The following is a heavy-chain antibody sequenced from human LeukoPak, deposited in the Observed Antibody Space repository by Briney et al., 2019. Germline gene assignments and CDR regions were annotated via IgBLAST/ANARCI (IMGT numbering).Heavy chain of an antibody. CDR1: GFTFSSYA. V-gene: IGHV3-23*01. CDR2: ISGSGGST. D-gene: IGHD1-26*01. J-gene: IGHJ6*02. Sequence: GGSLRLSCAASGFTFSSYAMSWVRQAPGKGLEWVSAISGSGGSTYYADSVKGRFTISRDNSKNTLYLQMNSLRAEDTAVYYCARDLILVGASAAPLYYYGMDVWGQGTTVTVSS. CDR3: ARDLILVGASAAPLYYYGMDV.